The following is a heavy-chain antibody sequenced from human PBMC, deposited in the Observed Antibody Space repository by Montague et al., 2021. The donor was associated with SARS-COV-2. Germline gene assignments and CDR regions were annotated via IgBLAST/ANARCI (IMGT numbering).Heavy chain of an antibody. CDR3: AKDLSGYDYALYFDR. D-gene: IGHD5-12*01. Sequence: SLRLSCAASGFTFDDYTMYWVRQPPGKGLECVSLIGGDGRDSYYTDSVRGRFTISRDNDKNSLYLYMNNLTTEDSALYYCAKDLSGYDYALYFDRWGRGTRVTVSS. J-gene: IGHJ4*02. CDR2: IGGDGRDS. CDR1: GFTFDDYT. V-gene: IGHV3-43*02.